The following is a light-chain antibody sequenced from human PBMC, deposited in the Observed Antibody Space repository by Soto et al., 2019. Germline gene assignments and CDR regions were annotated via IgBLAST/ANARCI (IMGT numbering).Light chain of an antibody. CDR1: QSVLYSSNNKNY. CDR3: QQYYTTLIT. CDR2: WAS. Sequence: DIVMTQSPDSLAVSLGERATINCKSSQSVLYSSNNKNYLAWYKQKPGQPPKLFISWASTRESGVPDRFSGSGSGTNFTLTIRRLQADDVAVYYCQQYYTTLITFGQGTRLEIK. V-gene: IGKV4-1*01. J-gene: IGKJ5*01.